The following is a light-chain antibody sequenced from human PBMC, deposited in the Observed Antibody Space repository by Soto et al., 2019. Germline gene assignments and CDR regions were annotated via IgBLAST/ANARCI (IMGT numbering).Light chain of an antibody. CDR3: QHYYNWAWT. J-gene: IGKJ1*01. Sequence: EIVMTQSPATLSVSPGERATLSCRASQSVSSNLAWYQRKPGQAPRLLIYSASTRGTGVPARFSGSGSGTEFTLTISSLQSEDFAVYYCQHYYNWAWTFGQGTKVEIK. CDR2: SAS. V-gene: IGKV3-15*01. CDR1: QSVSSN.